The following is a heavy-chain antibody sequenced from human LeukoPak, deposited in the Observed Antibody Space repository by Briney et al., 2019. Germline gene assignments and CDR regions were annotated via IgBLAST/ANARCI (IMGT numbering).Heavy chain of an antibody. CDR1: GFTFSTSW. V-gene: IGHV3-74*01. J-gene: IGHJ4*02. Sequence: GGSLRLSCAASGFTFSTSWMHWVRQAPGKGLVWVSRINSDGKSTNYADFVKGRFTISRDNAKNTLYLQMNSLRAEDTAVYYCASDSSSWYRGYYFDYWGQGTLVTVSS. CDR2: INSDGKST. CDR3: ASDSSSWYRGYYFDY. D-gene: IGHD6-13*01.